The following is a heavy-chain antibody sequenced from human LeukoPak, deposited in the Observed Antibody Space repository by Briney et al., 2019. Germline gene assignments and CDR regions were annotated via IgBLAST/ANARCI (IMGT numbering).Heavy chain of an antibody. D-gene: IGHD3-3*02. CDR3: ASLANFDY. CDR2: IIPIFGTA. Sequence: ASVKVSCKASGYTFTSYGISWVRQAPGQGLEWMGGIIPIFGTANYAQKFQSRVTITTDESTSTAYMELSSLRSEDTAVYYCASLANFDYWGQGTLVAVSS. J-gene: IGHJ4*02. CDR1: GYTFTSYG. V-gene: IGHV1-69*05.